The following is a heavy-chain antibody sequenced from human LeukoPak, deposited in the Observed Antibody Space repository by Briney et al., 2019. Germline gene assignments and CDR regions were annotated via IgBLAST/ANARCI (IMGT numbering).Heavy chain of an antibody. Sequence: ASVKVSCKVSGYTLTELSMHWVRQAPGKGLEWMGGFDPEDGETIYAQKFQGRVTMTEDTSTDTAYMELSSLRAEDTAVYYCAKVEHQYYYDSSGRGYYYYMDVWGKGTTVTVSS. CDR1: GYTLTELS. CDR2: FDPEDGET. D-gene: IGHD3-22*01. CDR3: AKVEHQYYYDSSGRGYYYYMDV. J-gene: IGHJ6*03. V-gene: IGHV1-24*01.